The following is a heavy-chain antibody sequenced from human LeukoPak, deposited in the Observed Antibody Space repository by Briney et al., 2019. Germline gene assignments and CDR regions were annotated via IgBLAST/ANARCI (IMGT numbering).Heavy chain of an antibody. CDR3: TTDGSPRAYYYYYMDV. J-gene: IGHJ6*03. D-gene: IGHD3-10*01. Sequence: TAGSLRLSCAVSGVTLTSAWMSWVRQAPGRGLEWVGLIKRKADGGMAEYAARVRGRFAISRDASRNIVYLQMNSLTLEDTATYYCTTDGSPRAYYYYYMDVWGKGTTVTVSS. CDR1: GVTLTSAW. V-gene: IGHV3-15*01. CDR2: IKRKADGGMA.